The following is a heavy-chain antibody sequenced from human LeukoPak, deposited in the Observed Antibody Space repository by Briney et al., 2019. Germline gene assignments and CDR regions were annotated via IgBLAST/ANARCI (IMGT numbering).Heavy chain of an antibody. CDR2: ISSSGSTI. Sequence: TGGSLRLSCAASGFTFSDYYMSWIRQAPGKGLEWVSYISSSGSTIYYADSVKGRFTISRDNAKNSLYLQMNSLRAEDTAVYYCARGPSSSWAKTFDYRGQGTLVTVSS. V-gene: IGHV3-11*01. CDR1: GFTFSDYY. CDR3: ARGPSSSWAKTFDY. J-gene: IGHJ4*02. D-gene: IGHD6-13*01.